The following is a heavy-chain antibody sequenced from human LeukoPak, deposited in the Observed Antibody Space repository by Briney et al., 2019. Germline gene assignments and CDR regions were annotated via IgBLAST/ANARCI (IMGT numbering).Heavy chain of an antibody. V-gene: IGHV5-51*01. CDR2: IYPGDSDT. CDR3: ARLRRLGELSPDGYYFDY. CDR1: GYSFTSYW. Sequence: GESLKISCKGSGYSFTSYWIGWVRQMPGKGLEWMGIIYPGDSDTRYSPSFQGQVTISADKSISTAYLQWSSLKASDTAMYYCARLRRLGELSPDGYYFDYWGQGTLVTVSS. D-gene: IGHD3-16*02. J-gene: IGHJ4*02.